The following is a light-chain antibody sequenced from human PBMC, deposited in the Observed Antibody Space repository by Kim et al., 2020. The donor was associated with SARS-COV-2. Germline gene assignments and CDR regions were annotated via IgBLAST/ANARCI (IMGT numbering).Light chain of an antibody. J-gene: IGLJ1*01. Sequence: QSALTQPASVSGSPGQSITISCTGTSSDVGGYNYVSWYQQRPGKAPKLMIYDVSKRPSGVSNRFFGSKSGNTASLTISGLQAEDEADYYCSSYTSSSTFYVFGTGTKVTVL. V-gene: IGLV2-14*01. CDR2: DVS. CDR3: SSYTSSSTFYV. CDR1: SSDVGGYNY.